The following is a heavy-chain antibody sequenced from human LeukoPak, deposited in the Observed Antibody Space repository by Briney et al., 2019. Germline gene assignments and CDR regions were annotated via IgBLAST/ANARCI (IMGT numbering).Heavy chain of an antibody. V-gene: IGHV1-24*01. J-gene: IGHJ5*02. Sequence: ASVKVSCKVSGYTLTELSMHWVRQAPGKGLEWMGGFDPEDGETIYAQKFQGRVTMTEDTSTDTAYMELSSLRSEDTAVYYCARGIEMGSSSSSWFDPWGQGTLVTVSS. CDR1: GYTLTELS. D-gene: IGHD6-6*01. CDR3: ARGIEMGSSSSSWFDP. CDR2: FDPEDGET.